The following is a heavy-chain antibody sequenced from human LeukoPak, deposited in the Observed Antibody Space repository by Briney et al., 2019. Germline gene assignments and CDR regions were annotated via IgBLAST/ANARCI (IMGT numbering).Heavy chain of an antibody. Sequence: PGGSLRLSCAASGFTFNNYGMCWVRQAPGEGLEWVSTIIGSDGSTYYADSVKGRFTISRDNSKNTLYLQMNSLRAEDTAVYYCAKKGVQGTTDEGNWFDPWGQGTLVTVSS. D-gene: IGHD4-11*01. J-gene: IGHJ5*02. CDR3: AKKGVQGTTDEGNWFDP. CDR2: IIGSDGST. CDR1: GFTFNNYG. V-gene: IGHV3-23*01.